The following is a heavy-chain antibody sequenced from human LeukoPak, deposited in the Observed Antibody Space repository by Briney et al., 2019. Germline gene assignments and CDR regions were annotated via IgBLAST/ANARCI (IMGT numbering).Heavy chain of an antibody. D-gene: IGHD7-27*01. J-gene: IGHJ4*02. CDR2: ISSSSSTI. CDR3: AREEGGKLGIDYYFDY. CDR1: GFTFSSYS. Sequence: GGSLRLSCAASGFTFSSYSMNWVRQAPGKGLEWVSSISSSSSTIYYADSVKGRFTISRDNAKKSLYLQMNSLRAEDTAVYYCAREEGGKLGIDYYFDYWGQGTLVTVSS. V-gene: IGHV3-48*01.